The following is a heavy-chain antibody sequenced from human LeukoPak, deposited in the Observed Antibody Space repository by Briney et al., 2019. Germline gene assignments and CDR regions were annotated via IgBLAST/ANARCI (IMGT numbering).Heavy chain of an antibody. CDR2: IIPILGIA. V-gene: IGHV1-69*04. CDR1: GGTFSSYA. J-gene: IGHJ4*02. Sequence: GASVNVSCKASGGTFSSYAISWVRQAPGQGLEWMGRIIPILGIANYAQKFQGRVTITADRSTSTAYMELSSLRSEDTAVYYCASMIAAAGICYWGQGTLVTVSS. CDR3: ASMIAAAGICY. D-gene: IGHD6-13*01.